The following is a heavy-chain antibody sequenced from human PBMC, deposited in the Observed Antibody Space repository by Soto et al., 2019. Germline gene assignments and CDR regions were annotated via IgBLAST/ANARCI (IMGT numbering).Heavy chain of an antibody. CDR2: INAGGTSI. V-gene: IGHV3-74*01. CDR1: GFSFSSYW. J-gene: IGHJ4*02. CDR3: ARNLNGYGNWDY. D-gene: IGHD1-1*01. Sequence: PGGSLRLSCVGSGFSFSSYWFHWVRQPPGKGLEWVSRINAGGTSISYADSVKGRFTISRDNAKNTLYLQMNNLSPEDTAVYYCARNLNGYGNWDYWGQGNLVTVSS.